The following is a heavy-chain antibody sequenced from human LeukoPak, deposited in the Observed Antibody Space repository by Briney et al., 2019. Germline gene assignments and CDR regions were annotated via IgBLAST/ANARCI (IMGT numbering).Heavy chain of an antibody. J-gene: IGHJ5*02. D-gene: IGHD5-18*01. CDR2: LYYSGST. CDR3: ARVSPDTATDYGWFDP. CDR1: GGSISSYY. Sequence: SETLSLTCTVSGGSISSYYWSWIRQPPGKGLEWIGYLYYSGSTNYNPSLKSRVTISVDTSKNQFSLKLSSVTAADTAVYYCARVSPDTATDYGWFDPWGQGSLVTVSS. V-gene: IGHV4-59*01.